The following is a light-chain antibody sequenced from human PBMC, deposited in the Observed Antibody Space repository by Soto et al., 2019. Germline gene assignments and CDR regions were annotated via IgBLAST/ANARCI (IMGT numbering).Light chain of an antibody. CDR1: SSDVGGYNY. CDR3: CSYAGPYIHYV. V-gene: IGLV2-11*01. J-gene: IGLJ1*01. CDR2: DVS. Sequence: QSALTQPRSVSGSPGQSVTISCTGTSSDVGGYNYVSWYQQHPGKAPELMIYDVSKRPSGVPDRFSGSKSGNTASLTISGLQPEDEADYSCCSYAGPYIHYVFGSRTKVTVL.